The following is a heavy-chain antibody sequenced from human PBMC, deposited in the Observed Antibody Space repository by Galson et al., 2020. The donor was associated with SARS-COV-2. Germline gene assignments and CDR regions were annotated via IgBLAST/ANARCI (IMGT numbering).Heavy chain of an antibody. CDR2: ISSSRSPI. CDR1: GFTFSSYE. Sequence: GGSLRLSCAASGFTFSSYEMNWVRQAPGKGLAWVSDISSSRSPIYYADSVKGRFTITRDNAENSLYLQMNSLSAEDTAVYYCARAGGREVAGTSVSLWFDPWGQGTLVTVSS. J-gene: IGHJ5*02. CDR3: ARAGGREVAGTSVSLWFDP. D-gene: IGHD6-19*01. V-gene: IGHV3-48*03.